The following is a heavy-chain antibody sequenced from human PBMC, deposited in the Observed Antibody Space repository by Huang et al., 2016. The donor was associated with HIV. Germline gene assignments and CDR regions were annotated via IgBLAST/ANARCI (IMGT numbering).Heavy chain of an antibody. CDR3: ARAARGDGYHGAFDV. V-gene: IGHV1-3*01. D-gene: IGHD2-2*03. CDR1: GYIFTTYS. Sequence: QVQLVQSGAEFKKPGASLKLSCAASGYIFTTYSIHWFRRVPGQSLQWLGWINPGKGRIPFLQSFNGRVIHSRDLAAATVYMQLSGLTADDTATYFCARAARGDGYHGAFDVWGQGTMVTV. CDR2: INPGKGRI. J-gene: IGHJ3*01.